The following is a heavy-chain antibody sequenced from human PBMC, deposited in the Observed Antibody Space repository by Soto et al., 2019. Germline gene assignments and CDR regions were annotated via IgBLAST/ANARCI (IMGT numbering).Heavy chain of an antibody. V-gene: IGHV4-4*02. CDR3: ARDTLSGIVGARFEAFDF. CDR2: IYHSGST. J-gene: IGHJ3*01. D-gene: IGHD1-26*01. Sequence: SETLSLTCAVSGGSISRSNWWSWVRQPPGKGLEWIGEIYHSGSTNYNPSLKSRVTMSVDKSKNQFSLKLSSVTAADTAVYYCARDTLSGIVGARFEAFDFWGQGTMVTVSS. CDR1: GGSISRSNW.